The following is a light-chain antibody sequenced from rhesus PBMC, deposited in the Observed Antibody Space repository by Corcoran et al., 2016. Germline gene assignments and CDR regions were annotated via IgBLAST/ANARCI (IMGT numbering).Light chain of an antibody. CDR2: GAS. V-gene: IGKV3-24*01. J-gene: IGKJ2*01. Sequence: EIVMTQSPATLSLSPGERATLSCRASQSVSSSLAWYQQKPGQAPRLLIYGASSWAPGIPDRFSASGSGTDFTLTISSLEPEDVAVYYCLQHSNWPHSFGQGTKVEIK. CDR3: LQHSNWPHS. CDR1: QSVSSS.